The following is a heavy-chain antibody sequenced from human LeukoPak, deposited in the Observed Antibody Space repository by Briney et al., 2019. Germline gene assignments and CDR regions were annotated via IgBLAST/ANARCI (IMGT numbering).Heavy chain of an antibody. CDR2: IYSGGST. D-gene: IGHD2-15*01. V-gene: IGHV3-66*01. Sequence: PGGSLRLSCAASGFTVSSNYMSWVRQAPGKGLEWVSVIYSGGSTYYVDSVKGRFTISRDNSKNTLYLQMNSLRAEDTAVYYCARSPGVVVAATAFYFDYWGQGTLVTVSS. CDR3: ARSPGVVVAATAFYFDY. CDR1: GFTVSSNY. J-gene: IGHJ4*02.